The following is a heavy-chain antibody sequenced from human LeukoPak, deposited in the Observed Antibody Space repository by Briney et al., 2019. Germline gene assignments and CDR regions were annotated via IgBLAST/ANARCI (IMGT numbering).Heavy chain of an antibody. D-gene: IGHD5-12*01. J-gene: IGHJ6*02. CDR3: ARSGYDYLHYYYGMDV. Sequence: GGSLRLSCAASGFTFSDYYMSWIRQAPGKGLEWVSYISSSGSTIYYADSVKGRFTISRDNAKNSPYLQMNSLRAEDTAVYYCARSGYDYLHYYYGMDVWGQGTTVTVSS. CDR2: ISSSGSTI. CDR1: GFTFSDYY. V-gene: IGHV3-11*04.